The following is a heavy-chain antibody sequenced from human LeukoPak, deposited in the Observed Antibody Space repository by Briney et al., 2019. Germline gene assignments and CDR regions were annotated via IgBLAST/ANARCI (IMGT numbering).Heavy chain of an antibody. V-gene: IGHV3-30-3*01. CDR2: ISYDGSKK. J-gene: IGHJ4*02. Sequence: PGGSLRLSCAASGFTFSNSAMHWVRQAPGKGLEWVAVISYDGSKKFYADSVKGRFTISRDNSKNTLYLQMNSLRAEDTAVYYCAKAHSIAAAGTIDYWGQGTLVTVSS. D-gene: IGHD6-13*01. CDR3: AKAHSIAAAGTIDY. CDR1: GFTFSNSA.